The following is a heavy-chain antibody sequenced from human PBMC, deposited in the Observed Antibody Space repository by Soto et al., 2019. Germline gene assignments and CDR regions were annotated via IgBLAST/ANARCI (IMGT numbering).Heavy chain of an antibody. CDR3: ATAYCSSTSCYVRPLH. CDR1: GYTLTELS. CDR2: FDPEDGET. V-gene: IGHV1-24*01. D-gene: IGHD2-2*01. J-gene: IGHJ4*02. Sequence: AAVKVSCKVSGYTLTELSMHWVRQAPGKGLEWMGGFDPEDGETIYAQKFQGRVTMTEDTSTDTAYKELSSLRSEDTAVYYCATAYCSSTSCYVRPLHWGQGTLVTVSS.